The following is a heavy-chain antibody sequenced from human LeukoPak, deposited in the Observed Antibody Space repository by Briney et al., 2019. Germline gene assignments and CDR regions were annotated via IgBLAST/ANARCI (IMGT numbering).Heavy chain of an antibody. CDR2: IYPGDSDT. V-gene: IGHV5-51*01. CDR3: ARQNDFRLDY. J-gene: IGHJ4*02. Sequence: GESLRIPCKGSGYTFSSYWIGWVRQMPGKGLEWMGIIYPGDSDTRYSPSLQGQVTISVDTSIGTAYLQWSSLKASDTAIYYCARQNDFRLDYWGQGTLVTVSS. D-gene: IGHD3-3*01. CDR1: GYTFSSYW.